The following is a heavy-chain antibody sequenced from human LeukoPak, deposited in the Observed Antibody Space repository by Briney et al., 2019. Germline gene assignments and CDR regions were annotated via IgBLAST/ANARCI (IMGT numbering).Heavy chain of an antibody. D-gene: IGHD6-19*01. CDR1: GFTFSSYA. Sequence: GGSLRLSCAASGFTFSSYAMSWVRQAPGKGLEWVSAISGSGGSTYYADSVKGRFTISRDNSKNTLYLQVNSLRAEDTAVYYCARDELAVAKKGFLDSWGQGTLVTVSS. J-gene: IGHJ4*02. CDR3: ARDELAVAKKGFLDS. CDR2: ISGSGGST. V-gene: IGHV3-23*01.